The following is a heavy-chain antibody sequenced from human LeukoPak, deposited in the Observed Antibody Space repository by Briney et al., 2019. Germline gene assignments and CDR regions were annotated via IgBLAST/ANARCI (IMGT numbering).Heavy chain of an antibody. CDR2: TYYRSKWNN. J-gene: IGHJ3*01. V-gene: IGHV6-1*01. D-gene: IGHD2-15*01. Sequence: SQTLSLTCAIYGDSVSTNSVAWNWIWQSPSRGVEWPGRTYYRSKWNNDYAVSVKSRITINPDTSNNQVYLQLISLSPHDTAVYYCARGRYSGFDLWGQGTMVTVSS. CDR1: GDSVSTNSVA. CDR3: ARGRYSGFDL.